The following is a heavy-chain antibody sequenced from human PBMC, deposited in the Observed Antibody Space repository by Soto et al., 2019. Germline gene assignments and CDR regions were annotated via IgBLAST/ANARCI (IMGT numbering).Heavy chain of an antibody. J-gene: IGHJ4*02. CDR3: ARVGSANDY. CDR2: ISSNGGST. D-gene: IGHD6-25*01. V-gene: IGHV3-64*01. Sequence: GGSLRLSCVVSGFSFSSYAMHWVRQAPGKGLEYVSAISSNGGSTNYAKSVKGRFTISRDNPKNTLYLQMGSLGAEDMAVYYCARVGSANDYWGQGTLVTVSS. CDR1: GFSFSSYA.